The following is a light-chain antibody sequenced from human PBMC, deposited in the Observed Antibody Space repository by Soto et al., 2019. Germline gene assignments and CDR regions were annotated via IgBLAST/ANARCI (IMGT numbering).Light chain of an antibody. CDR3: QYLNSFPLT. J-gene: IGKJ4*01. V-gene: IGKV1-39*01. CDR2: AAS. Sequence: DIQMTQSPSSLSASVGDRVAITCRASQSIRTYLNWYHQKPGEAPKVLISAASNLQSGVPSRFSGSGSGTDFTLTISSLQPEDVATYYCQYLNSFPLTFGGGTKVELK. CDR1: QSIRTY.